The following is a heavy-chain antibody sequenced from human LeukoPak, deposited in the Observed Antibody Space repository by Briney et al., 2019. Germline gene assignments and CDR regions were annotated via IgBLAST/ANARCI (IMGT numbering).Heavy chain of an antibody. V-gene: IGHV1-8*01. Sequence: ASVKVSCKASGYTFTSYDINWVRQATGQGLEWMGWMNPNSGNTGYAQKFQGRVTMTRNTSISTAYTELSSLRSEDTAVYYCARGTSWIQLWTYDAFDIWGQGTMVTVSS. CDR1: GYTFTSYD. CDR3: ARGTSWIQLWTYDAFDI. CDR2: MNPNSGNT. J-gene: IGHJ3*02. D-gene: IGHD5-18*01.